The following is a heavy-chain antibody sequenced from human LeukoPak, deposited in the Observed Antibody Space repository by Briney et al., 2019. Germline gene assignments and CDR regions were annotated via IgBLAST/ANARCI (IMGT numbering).Heavy chain of an antibody. J-gene: IGHJ6*03. CDR3: ASGSGSYRTPYYYMDV. CDR2: IYSGGST. V-gene: IGHV3-53*01. D-gene: IGHD3-10*01. Sequence: TGGSLRLSCVASGFTVSSNYMSWVRQAPGKGLEWGSVIYSGGSTYYTDSVKGRFTISRDNSKKTLYLQMNSLRAEDTAVYYCASGSGSYRTPYYYMDVWGTGTTVTVSS. CDR1: GFTVSSNY.